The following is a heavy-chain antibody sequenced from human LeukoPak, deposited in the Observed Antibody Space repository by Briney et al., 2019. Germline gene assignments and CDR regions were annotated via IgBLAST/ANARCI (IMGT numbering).Heavy chain of an antibody. CDR3: ARDPRVRGARGPPFDY. Sequence: PSETLSLTCTVSGGSISSYYWSWIRQPPGKGLEWIGYIYYSGSTNYNPSLKSRVSISVDTSKNQFSLKLSSVTAADTAVYYCARDPRVRGARGPPFDYWGQGTLVTVCS. J-gene: IGHJ4*02. D-gene: IGHD3-10*01. CDR1: GGSISSYY. V-gene: IGHV4-59*01. CDR2: IYYSGST.